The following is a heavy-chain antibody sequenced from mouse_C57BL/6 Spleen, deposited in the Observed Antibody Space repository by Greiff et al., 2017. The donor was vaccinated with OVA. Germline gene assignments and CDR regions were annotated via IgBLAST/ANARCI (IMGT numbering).Heavy chain of an antibody. D-gene: IGHD1-1*01. J-gene: IGHJ2*01. CDR2: IYPGDGDT. CDR1: GYAFSSYW. Sequence: VQGVESGAELVKPGASVKISCKASGYAFSSYWMNWVKQRPGKGLEWIGQIYPGDGDTNYNGKFKGKATLTADKSSSTAYMQLSSLTSEDSAVYFCARSYYGSRYYFDYWGQGTTLTVSS. V-gene: IGHV1-80*01. CDR3: ARSYYGSRYYFDY.